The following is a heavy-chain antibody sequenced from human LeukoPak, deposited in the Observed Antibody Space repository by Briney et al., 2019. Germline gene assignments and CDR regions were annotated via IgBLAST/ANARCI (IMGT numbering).Heavy chain of an antibody. J-gene: IGHJ4*02. CDR2: IYYSGST. CDR3: ARVKGTSSFDY. Sequence: SETLSLTCTVSGGSISSYYLSCIRQPPGKGLEWIGYIYYSGSTNYNPSLKSRVTISVDPSKNQFSLKLSSVTAADPAVYYCARVKGTSSFDYWGQGTLVTVSS. CDR1: GGSISSYY. V-gene: IGHV4-59*01. D-gene: IGHD2-2*01.